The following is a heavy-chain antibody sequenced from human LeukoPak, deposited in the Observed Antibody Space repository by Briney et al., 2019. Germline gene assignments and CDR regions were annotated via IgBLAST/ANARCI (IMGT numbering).Heavy chain of an antibody. CDR3: AKDMGMTGYYSHFDY. J-gene: IGHJ4*02. D-gene: IGHD3-9*01. CDR2: IRYDGSNK. V-gene: IGHV3-30*02. CDR1: GFTFSSYG. Sequence: PGGSLRLSCAASGFTFSSYGMHWVRQAPGKGLEWVAFIRYDGSNKYYADSVKGRFTISRDNSKNTLYLQMNSLRAEDTAMYYCAKDMGMTGYYSHFDYWGQGTLVTVSS.